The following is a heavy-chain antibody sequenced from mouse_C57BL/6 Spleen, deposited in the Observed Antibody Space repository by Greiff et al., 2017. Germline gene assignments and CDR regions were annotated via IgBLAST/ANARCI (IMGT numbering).Heavy chain of an antibody. CDR1: GFTFSSYA. V-gene: IGHV5-9-1*02. CDR2: ISSGGDYI. Sequence: EVQLQESGEGLVKPGGSLKLSCAASGFTFSSYAMSWVRQTPEKRLEWVAYISSGGDYIYYADTVKGRFTIFRDNARNTLYLQMSSLKSEDTAMYYCTREGPLGSSPYYFDYWGQGTTLTVSS. J-gene: IGHJ2*01. CDR3: TREGPLGSSPYYFDY. D-gene: IGHD1-1*01.